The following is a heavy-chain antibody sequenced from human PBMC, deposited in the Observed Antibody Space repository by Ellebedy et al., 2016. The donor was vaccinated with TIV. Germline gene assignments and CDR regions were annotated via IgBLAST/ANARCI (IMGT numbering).Heavy chain of an antibody. D-gene: IGHD3-10*01. CDR3: ARGGSAATSGTVDY. CDR2: ISGSSGNT. V-gene: IGHV1-18*01. Sequence: AASVKVSCKASGYSFTNYGIVWVRQAPGQGLEWMGWISGSSGNTRYSKKLQGRVTMTTDTSPSTAYLSLRSLRSDDTAVYYCARGGSAATSGTVDYWGQGTLVTVSS. J-gene: IGHJ4*02. CDR1: GYSFTNYG.